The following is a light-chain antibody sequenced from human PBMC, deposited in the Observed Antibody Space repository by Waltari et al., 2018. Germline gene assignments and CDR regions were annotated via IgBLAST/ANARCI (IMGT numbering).Light chain of an antibody. CDR3: MQGTHWPYT. CDR2: AVS. J-gene: IGKJ2*01. Sequence: DVVMTQSPLSLPVSLGQSASISCRSSQSLIYSDGNTFLPWFQQRPGQAPCGLIDAVSHRDSGVPDRFSGSGSGTDFTLKISRVEAEDVGTYYCMQGTHWPYTVGQGTKLEIK. CDR1: QSLIYSDGNTF. V-gene: IGKV2-30*01.